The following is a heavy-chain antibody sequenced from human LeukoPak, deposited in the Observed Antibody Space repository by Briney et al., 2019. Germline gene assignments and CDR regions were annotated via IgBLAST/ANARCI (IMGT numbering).Heavy chain of an antibody. Sequence: SETLSLTCIVSGGSISSGDYYWSWIRQPPGKGLEWIGYIYYSGSTYYNPSLKSRVTISIDTSKKHFSLKLTSVTAADTAVYYCARGAPPQNWGQGTLVTVSS. CDR3: ARGAPPQN. V-gene: IGHV4-30-4*01. J-gene: IGHJ4*02. CDR1: GGSISSGDYY. CDR2: IYYSGST.